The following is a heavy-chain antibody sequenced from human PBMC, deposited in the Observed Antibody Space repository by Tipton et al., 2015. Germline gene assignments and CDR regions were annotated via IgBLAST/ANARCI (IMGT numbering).Heavy chain of an antibody. J-gene: IGHJ4*02. D-gene: IGHD3-22*01. CDR3: VKDGYYYDSSGYSPLDY. CDR1: EFIVSSNY. Sequence: SLRLSCAASEFIVSSNYMSWVRQAPGKGLEYVSAISSNGYNTYYPDSVKGRFTISRDNSKNTLYLQMSSLRAEDTAVYYCVKDGYYYDSSGYSPLDYWGQGTLVTVSS. V-gene: IGHV3-64D*08. CDR2: ISSNGYNT.